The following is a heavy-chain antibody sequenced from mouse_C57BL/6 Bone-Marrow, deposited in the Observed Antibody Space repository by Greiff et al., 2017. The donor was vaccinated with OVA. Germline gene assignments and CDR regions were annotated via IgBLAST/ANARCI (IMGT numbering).Heavy chain of an antibody. Sequence: QVQLQQPGAELVKPGASVKLSCKASGYTFTSYWMHWVKQRPGRGLEWIGRIDPNSGGTKYNEKFKSKATLTVDKHSSTAYMQLSSLTSEDSAVYDCASGGYYDYDGWYFDVWGTGTTVTVSS. D-gene: IGHD2-4*01. V-gene: IGHV1-72*01. CDR3: ASGGYYDYDGWYFDV. J-gene: IGHJ1*03. CDR1: GYTFTSYW. CDR2: IDPNSGGT.